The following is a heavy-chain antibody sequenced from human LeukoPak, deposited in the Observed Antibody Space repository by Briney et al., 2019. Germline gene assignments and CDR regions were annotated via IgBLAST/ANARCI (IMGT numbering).Heavy chain of an antibody. Sequence: PGGSVRLSCAASGFTFSSYSMNWVRQAPGKGLEWVSYISSSSSTIYYADSVKGRFTISRDNAKNSLYLQMNSLRAEDTAVYYCASSISPVLEWLLWGQGTLDTVPS. CDR3: ASSISPVLEWLL. J-gene: IGHJ4*02. D-gene: IGHD3-3*01. CDR2: ISSSSSTI. CDR1: GFTFSSYS. V-gene: IGHV3-48*01.